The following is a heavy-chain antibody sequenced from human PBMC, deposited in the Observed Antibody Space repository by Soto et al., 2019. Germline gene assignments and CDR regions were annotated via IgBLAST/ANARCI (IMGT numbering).Heavy chain of an antibody. V-gene: IGHV4-61*08. CDR1: GDSVSSGDYY. D-gene: IGHD3-16*01. CDR2: IYFSGRT. Sequence: PSETLSLTCTVSGDSVSSGDYYWTWIRQPPGKGLEWVGHIYFSGRTNYIPSLESRVTISLDTSKNRFSLKLTSVSAADPAVYYCARVPIDTYMIYWSLPWGQGTLEAVSS. J-gene: IGHJ5*02. CDR3: ARVPIDTYMIYWSLP.